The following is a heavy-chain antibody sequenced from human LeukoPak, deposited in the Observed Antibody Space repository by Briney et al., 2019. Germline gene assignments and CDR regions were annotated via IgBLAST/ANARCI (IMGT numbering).Heavy chain of an antibody. Sequence: GGSLRLSCAASGFTFSSYAMHWVRQAPGKGLEWVAVISYDGSNKYYADSVKGRFTISRDNAKNSLYLQMNSLRAEDTAVYYCARVGGNDIPDYWGQGTLVTVSS. CDR3: ARVGGNDIPDY. V-gene: IGHV3-30-3*01. CDR2: ISYDGSNK. J-gene: IGHJ4*02. D-gene: IGHD3-9*01. CDR1: GFTFSSYA.